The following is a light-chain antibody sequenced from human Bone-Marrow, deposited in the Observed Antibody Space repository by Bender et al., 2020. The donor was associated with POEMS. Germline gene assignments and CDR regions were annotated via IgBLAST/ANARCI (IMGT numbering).Light chain of an antibody. CDR3: AARDDSLSASYV. CDR2: RND. CDR1: SSIIGSNQ. V-gene: IGLV1-47*01. Sequence: QSVLTQAPSASGTPGQRVTISCSGSSSIIGSNQVYWYQHFPGTAPRLLIYRNDQRPSGVPDRFSASKSGTSASLAISGLRSEDEADYFCAARDDSLSASYVFGTGTKVIVL. J-gene: IGLJ1*01.